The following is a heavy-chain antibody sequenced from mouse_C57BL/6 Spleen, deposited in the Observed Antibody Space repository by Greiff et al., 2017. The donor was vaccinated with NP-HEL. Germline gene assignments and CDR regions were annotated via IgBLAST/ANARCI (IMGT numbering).Heavy chain of an antibody. Sequence: QVQLQQPGAELVMPGASVKLSCKASGYTFTSYWMHWVKQRPGQGLAWIGEIDPSDSYPNYNQKFKGKSTLTVDKSSSTAYMQLSSLTSEDSAVDYCARHYYGSSYFDDWGQGTTLTVSS. CDR2: IDPSDSYP. V-gene: IGHV1-69*01. CDR3: ARHYYGSSYFDD. D-gene: IGHD1-1*01. J-gene: IGHJ2*01. CDR1: GYTFTSYW.